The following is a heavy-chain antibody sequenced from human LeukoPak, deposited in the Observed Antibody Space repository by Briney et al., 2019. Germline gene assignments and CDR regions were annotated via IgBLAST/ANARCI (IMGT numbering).Heavy chain of an antibody. D-gene: IGHD3-10*01. V-gene: IGHV4-38-2*02. Sequence: SETLSLTCTVSGYSISSGYYWGWIRQPPGKGLEWIGSIYYSGSTYYNPSLKSRVTISVDTSKNQFSLKLSSVTAADTAVYYCARRIYYYGSGSYYKGWFDPWGQGTLVTVSS. CDR2: IYYSGST. CDR1: GYSISSGYY. CDR3: ARRIYYYGSGSYYKGWFDP. J-gene: IGHJ5*02.